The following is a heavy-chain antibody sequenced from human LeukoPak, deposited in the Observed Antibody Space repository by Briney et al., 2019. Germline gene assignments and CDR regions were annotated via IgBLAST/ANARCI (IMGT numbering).Heavy chain of an antibody. CDR1: GGSFSGFH. J-gene: IGHJ3*02. CDR2: INHSGST. CDR3: ARGLLNRSSFRRYGAFDI. D-gene: IGHD6-13*01. Sequence: PSETLSLTCAVYGGSFSGFHWSWIRQPPGKGLEWTGEINHSGSTNYNPSLKSRVTISVDTSKNQFSLKLSSVTAADTAVYYCARGLLNRSSFRRYGAFDIWGQGTMVTVSS. V-gene: IGHV4-34*01.